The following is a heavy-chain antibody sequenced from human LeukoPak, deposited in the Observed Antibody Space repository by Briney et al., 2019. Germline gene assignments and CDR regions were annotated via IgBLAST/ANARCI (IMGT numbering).Heavy chain of an antibody. V-gene: IGHV3-7*03. CDR1: GFTFSGFW. D-gene: IGHD3-3*01. Sequence: GGSLRLSCAVSGFTFSGFWMSWVRQAPGKGLEWVANIKLDGSEKNYVDSVKGRFTISRDNTKNSLYLQMNSPRVEDTAVFYCARDQYDTWSRRGNFDSWGQGTLVIVSS. CDR2: IKLDGSEK. CDR3: ARDQYDTWSRRGNFDS. J-gene: IGHJ4*02.